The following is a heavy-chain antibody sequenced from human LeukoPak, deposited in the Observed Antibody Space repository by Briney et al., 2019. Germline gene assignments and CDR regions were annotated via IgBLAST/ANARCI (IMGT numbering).Heavy chain of an antibody. Sequence: ASVKVSCKASGYTFTSYGISWVRQAPGQGLEWMGWISVYNDNTNYAQRLQGRVTMTTDTSTSTAYMELRSLRSDDTAVYYCARYRWLVRAYCFDYWGQGTLVTVSS. CDR2: ISVYNDNT. D-gene: IGHD6-19*01. J-gene: IGHJ4*02. CDR3: ARYRWLVRAYCFDY. CDR1: GYTFTSYG. V-gene: IGHV1-18*01.